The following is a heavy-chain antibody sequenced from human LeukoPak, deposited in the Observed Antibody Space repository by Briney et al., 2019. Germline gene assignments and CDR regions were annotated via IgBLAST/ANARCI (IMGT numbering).Heavy chain of an antibody. J-gene: IGHJ4*02. Sequence: SETLSLTCAVYGGSFSGYYWSWIRQPPGKGLEWIGEINHSGGTNYNPSLKSRVTMSVDTSKNQFSLKLSSVTAADTAVYYCARGLTDMSIVGASSAQYYFDYWGQGTLVTVSS. V-gene: IGHV4-34*01. CDR1: GGSFSGYY. CDR2: INHSGGT. CDR3: ARGLTDMSIVGASSAQYYFDY. D-gene: IGHD1-26*01.